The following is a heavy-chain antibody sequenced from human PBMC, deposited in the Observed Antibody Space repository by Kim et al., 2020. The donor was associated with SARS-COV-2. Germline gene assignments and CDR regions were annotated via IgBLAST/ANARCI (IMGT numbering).Heavy chain of an antibody. CDR1: GFTFSSYS. CDR2: ISSSSSYI. V-gene: IGHV3-21*01. D-gene: IGHD3-10*01. CDR3: ARDGSVRGVIVYYGMDV. J-gene: IGHJ6*02. Sequence: GGSLRLSCAASGFTFSSYSMNWVRQAPGKGLEWVSSISSSSSYIYYADSVKGRFTISRDNAKNSLYLQMNSLGAEDTAVYYCARDGSVRGVIVYYGMDVWGQGTTVTVSS.